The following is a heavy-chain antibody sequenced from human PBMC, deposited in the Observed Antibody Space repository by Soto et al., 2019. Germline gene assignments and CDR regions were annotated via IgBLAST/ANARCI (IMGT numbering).Heavy chain of an antibody. V-gene: IGHV3-30-3*01. CDR2: ISYDGYNS. J-gene: IGHJ4*02. CDR3: ARDGGFSYGFDYYFDF. D-gene: IGHD3-16*01. CDR1: GFSFSTYA. Sequence: QVQLVESGGGVVQPGRSLRLSCAASGFSFSTYAMHWVRQAPSKGLEWVAVISYDGYNSYYADSVKGRFTISKDNFKNLLFLEMDRLRNEDTAVYFLARDGGFSYGFDYYFDFWGQGSLVTVSP.